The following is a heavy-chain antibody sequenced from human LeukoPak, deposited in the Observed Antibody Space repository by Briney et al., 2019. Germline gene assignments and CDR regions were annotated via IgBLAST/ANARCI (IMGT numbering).Heavy chain of an antibody. J-gene: IGHJ4*02. D-gene: IGHD5-24*01. CDR3: ARTLTRDGYNPDY. V-gene: IGHV1-69*04. Sequence: SVKVSCTASGGTFSSYAISWVRQAPGQGLEWMGRIIPILGIANYAQKFQGRVTITADKSTSTAYMELSSLRSEDTAVYYCARTLTRDGYNPDYWGQGTLVTVSS. CDR1: GGTFSSYA. CDR2: IIPILGIA.